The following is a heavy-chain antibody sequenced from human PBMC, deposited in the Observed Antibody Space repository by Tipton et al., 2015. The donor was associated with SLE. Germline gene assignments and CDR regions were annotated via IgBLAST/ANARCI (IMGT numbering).Heavy chain of an antibody. V-gene: IGHV4-39*07. Sequence: TLSLTCTASGGSISSSSYYWGWIRQPPGKGLEWIGSIYYSGSTYYNPSLKSRVTISVDTSKNQFSLKLSSVTAADTAVYYCARDQKGYYYDSSGYYLDAFDIWGQGTMVTVSS. D-gene: IGHD3-22*01. CDR3: ARDQKGYYYDSSGYYLDAFDI. J-gene: IGHJ3*02. CDR2: IYYSGST. CDR1: GGSISSSSYY.